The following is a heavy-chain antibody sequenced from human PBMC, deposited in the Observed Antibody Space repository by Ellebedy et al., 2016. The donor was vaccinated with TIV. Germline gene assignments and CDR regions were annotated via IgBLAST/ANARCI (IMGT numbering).Heavy chain of an antibody. CDR3: ARTSRYAYSSSCDY. CDR2: VSGYNGNT. J-gene: IGHJ4*02. Sequence: AASVKVSCKASGYTFMSYSIALVRQAPGQGLEWMGWVSGYNGNTNYAQKVQGRVTMTTDTSTNTAYMELRSLTSDDTAVYFCARTSRYAYSSSCDYWGQGTLVTVSS. D-gene: IGHD6-13*01. CDR1: GYTFMSYS. V-gene: IGHV1-18*01.